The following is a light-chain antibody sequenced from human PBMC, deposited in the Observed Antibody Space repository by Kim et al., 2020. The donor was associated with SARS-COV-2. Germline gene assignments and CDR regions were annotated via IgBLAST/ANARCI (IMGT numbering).Light chain of an antibody. J-gene: IGLJ3*02. Sequence: SSELTQDPAVSVALGQTVRITCQGDSLRSSYASWYQQKPGQAPLLIIFGKNNRPSGTPDRFSGSSSGNTASLTITGAQAEDEADYYCKSRDSSGNQWVFGGGTKLTVL. CDR1: SLRSSY. CDR3: KSRDSSGNQWV. V-gene: IGLV3-19*01. CDR2: GKN.